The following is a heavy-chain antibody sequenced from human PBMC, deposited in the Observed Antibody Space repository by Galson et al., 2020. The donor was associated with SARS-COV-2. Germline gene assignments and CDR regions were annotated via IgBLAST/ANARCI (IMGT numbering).Heavy chain of an antibody. D-gene: IGHD1-26*01. CDR1: GFTFNSYA. CDR2: IWYDGSNK. Sequence: GGSLRLSCAASGFTFNSYAMHWVRQAPGKGLEWVAAIWYDGSNKYYADSVKGRFTISRDNSKNTLYLQMNSLRAEDTAVYYCAKDQEVGATPVEVWGQGTMVTVSS. J-gene: IGHJ3*01. V-gene: IGHV3-33*06. CDR3: AKDQEVGATPVEV.